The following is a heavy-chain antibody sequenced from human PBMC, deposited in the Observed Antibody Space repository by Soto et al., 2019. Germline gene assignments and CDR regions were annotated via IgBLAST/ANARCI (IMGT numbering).Heavy chain of an antibody. CDR2: IIPIFGTA. CDR3: ARSCSTSSCHIYYYAMDV. CDR1: GDTFSTSA. J-gene: IGHJ6*02. Sequence: QVQLVQSGAEVKKPGSSVKVSCKASGDTFSTSAISWVRQAPGQGLQWMAGIIPIFGTANYAQKFQGRVTVTADRSTSTDYLEVSNLRSEDPAMYYCARSCSTSSCHIYYYAMDVWGQGTAVTVSS. D-gene: IGHD2-2*01. V-gene: IGHV1-69*06.